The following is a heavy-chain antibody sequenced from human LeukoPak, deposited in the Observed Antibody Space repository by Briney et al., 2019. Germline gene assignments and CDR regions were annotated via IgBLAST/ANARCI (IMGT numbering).Heavy chain of an antibody. D-gene: IGHD3-10*01. J-gene: IGHJ4*02. Sequence: GGSLRLSCAASGFTFSSYALHWVRQAPGKGLDWVALISHYGTNQYYEDSVKGRFTISRDNSKNTLYLQMNSLRAEDTAVYYCARDYGSGSYPRTYFDYWGQGTLVTVSS. CDR1: GFTFSSYA. V-gene: IGHV3-30*04. CDR2: ISHYGTNQ. CDR3: ARDYGSGSYPRTYFDY.